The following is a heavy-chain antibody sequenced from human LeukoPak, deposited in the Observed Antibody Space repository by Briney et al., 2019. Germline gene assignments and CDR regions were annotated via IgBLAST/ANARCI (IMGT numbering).Heavy chain of an antibody. V-gene: IGHV3-23*01. Sequence: GGSLRLSCAASGFIFSSYAMSWVRQAPGKGLEWVSTISGSGGSTYYADSVKGRFTISRDNSKNTVYLQMNSLRAGDTAVYYCARESSSYFDYWGQGTLVTVSS. J-gene: IGHJ4*02. D-gene: IGHD6-6*01. CDR1: GFIFSSYA. CDR3: ARESSSYFDY. CDR2: ISGSGGST.